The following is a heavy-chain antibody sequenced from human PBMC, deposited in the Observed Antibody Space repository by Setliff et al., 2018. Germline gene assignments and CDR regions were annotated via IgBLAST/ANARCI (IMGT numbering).Heavy chain of an antibody. Sequence: ASVKVSCKASGYSFTGYYMHWVRQAPGQGLEWMGIIHTGGGSASYAQKFQGRVTMTSDTSTSTVYMEVNSVTSDDTAVYYCERLVRYCTTTSCQRTSGDDFWGQGTLVTVSS. V-gene: IGHV1-46*01. J-gene: IGHJ4*02. CDR3: ERLVRYCTTTSCQRTSGDDF. CDR2: IHTGGGSA. CDR1: GYSFTGYY. D-gene: IGHD2-2*01.